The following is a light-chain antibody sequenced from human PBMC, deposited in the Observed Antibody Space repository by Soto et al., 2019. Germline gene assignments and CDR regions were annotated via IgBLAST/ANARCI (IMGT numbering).Light chain of an antibody. CDR1: SGSVSGSYY. J-gene: IGLJ3*02. CDR3: ALYVSSAIL. CDR2: NTN. V-gene: IGLV8-61*01. Sequence: QAVVTQEPSFSVSPGGTVTLTCGLTSGSVSGSYYPSWYQQTPGQAPRTLIYNTNTRSSGVPDRFSGSILGNKAALTITGAQADDEADYYCALYVSSAILFGGGTTLTVL.